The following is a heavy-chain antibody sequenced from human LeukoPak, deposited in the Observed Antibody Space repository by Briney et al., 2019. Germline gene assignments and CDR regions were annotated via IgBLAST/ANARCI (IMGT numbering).Heavy chain of an antibody. J-gene: IGHJ4*02. D-gene: IGHD3-10*01. Sequence: PSETLSLTCTVSGGSISSSSYYWGWIRQPPGKGLEWIGSIYYSGSTYYNPSLKSRVTISVDTSKNQFSLKLSSVTAADTAVYYCASSLGLWFGERTPLDYWGQGTLVTVSS. V-gene: IGHV4-39*07. CDR3: ASSLGLWFGERTPLDY. CDR1: GGSISSSSYY. CDR2: IYYSGST.